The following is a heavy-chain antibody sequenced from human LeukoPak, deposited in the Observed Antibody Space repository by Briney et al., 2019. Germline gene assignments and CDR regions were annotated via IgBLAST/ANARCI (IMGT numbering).Heavy chain of an antibody. CDR1: GFTFSSYA. Sequence: GGSLRLSCAASGFTFSSYAMHWVRQAPGKGLEWVAVISYDGSNKYYADSVKGRFTISRDNSKNTLYLQMNSLRAEDTAVYYCAIVIKRAVAVIGAFDICGQGTMVTVSS. V-gene: IGHV3-30-3*01. CDR2: ISYDGSNK. J-gene: IGHJ3*02. CDR3: AIVIKRAVAVIGAFDI. D-gene: IGHD3-22*01.